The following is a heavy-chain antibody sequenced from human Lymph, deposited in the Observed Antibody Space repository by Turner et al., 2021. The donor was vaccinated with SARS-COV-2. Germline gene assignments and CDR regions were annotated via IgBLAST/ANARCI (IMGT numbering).Heavy chain of an antibody. D-gene: IGHD3-10*01. CDR1: GFTFSSYA. J-gene: IGHJ4*02. CDR3: AREMGSGSDY. V-gene: IGHV3-30*04. Sequence: QVQLVESGGGVVQPGRPLRLSCTASGFTFSSYAMHWVRQAPGKGLEWVSLISYDGSNKYYADSVKGRFTISRDNSKNTLYLQMNSLRTEDTAVYYCAREMGSGSDYWGQGTLVTVSS. CDR2: ISYDGSNK.